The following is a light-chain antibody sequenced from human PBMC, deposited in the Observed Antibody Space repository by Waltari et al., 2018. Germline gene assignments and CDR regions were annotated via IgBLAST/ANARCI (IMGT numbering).Light chain of an antibody. Sequence: QSVLTQPPSASGTPGQRVTISCSGSSSTIGSNYVYWYQHLPGTAPKIRIYRKDQRPAGVPDRFAGSKSGTSASLAISELRSEDEADYYCVAWDDSLSATVFGGGTKLTVL. J-gene: IGLJ3*02. CDR2: RKD. CDR3: VAWDDSLSATV. V-gene: IGLV1-47*01. CDR1: SSTIGSNY.